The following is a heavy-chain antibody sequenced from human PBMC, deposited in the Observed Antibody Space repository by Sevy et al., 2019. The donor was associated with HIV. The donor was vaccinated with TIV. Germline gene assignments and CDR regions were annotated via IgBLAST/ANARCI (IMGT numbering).Heavy chain of an antibody. D-gene: IGHD1-26*01. J-gene: IGHJ4*02. CDR2: IYYNGNT. CDR3: AGENAWGRGYS. CDR1: GGSITSLY. V-gene: IGHV4-59*08. Sequence: SETLSLTCTVSGGSITSLYWGWTRQPPGKGLEWIANIYYNGNTNYNPSLKSRVTISLDTSKNQFSLRLSSVTAADTAIHYCAGENAWGRGYSWGQGTLVTVSS.